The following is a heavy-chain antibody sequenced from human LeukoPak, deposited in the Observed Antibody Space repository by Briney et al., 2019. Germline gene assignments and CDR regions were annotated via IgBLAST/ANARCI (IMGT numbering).Heavy chain of an antibody. Sequence: GGSLRLSCAASGFTFSSYSMNWVRQAPGKGLEWVSSISSSSSYIYYADSVKGRFTISRDNAKNSLYLQMNSLRAEDTAVYYCARDEAADHGVPYYDFWSGYPYYMDVWGKGTTVTVSS. CDR3: ARDEAADHGVPYYDFWSGYPYYMDV. CDR1: GFTFSSYS. CDR2: ISSSSSYI. D-gene: IGHD3-3*01. J-gene: IGHJ6*03. V-gene: IGHV3-21*01.